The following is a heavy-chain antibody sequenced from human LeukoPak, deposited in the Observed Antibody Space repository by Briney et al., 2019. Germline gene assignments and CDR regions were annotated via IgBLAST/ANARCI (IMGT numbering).Heavy chain of an antibody. Sequence: SVKVSCKASAFTSPNSAIQWVRQARGQRLEWIGWIVVGSGNTDCARALQDRVTITRDMSTSTAYMELSSLSSKDTAVYYCATDDQQSIMWGQGTLVTVSS. CDR2: IVVGSGNT. CDR3: ATDDQQSIM. CDR1: AFTSPNSA. V-gene: IGHV1-58*02. D-gene: IGHD2-2*01. J-gene: IGHJ4*02.